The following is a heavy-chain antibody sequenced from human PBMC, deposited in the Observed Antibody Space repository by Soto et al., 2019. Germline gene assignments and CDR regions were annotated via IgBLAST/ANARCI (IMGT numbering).Heavy chain of an antibody. V-gene: IGHV1-2*04. CDR1: GYTFTGYY. CDR3: ARADTAMVKPFDY. D-gene: IGHD5-18*01. J-gene: IGHJ4*02. Sequence: ASVKVSCKASGYTFTGYYMHWVRQAPGQGLEWMGWINPNSGGTNYAQKFQGWVTMTRDTSISTAYMELSRLRSDDTAVYYCARADTAMVKPFDYWGQGTLVTVSS. CDR2: INPNSGGT.